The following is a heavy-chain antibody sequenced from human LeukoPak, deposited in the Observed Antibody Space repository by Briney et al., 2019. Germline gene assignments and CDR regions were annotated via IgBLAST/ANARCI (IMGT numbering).Heavy chain of an antibody. CDR1: GFTFSSYA. CDR2: ISGSGDNT. D-gene: IGHD2-15*01. J-gene: IGHJ4*02. CDR3: AKRFQYCSGGSCSDIFDY. V-gene: IGHV3-23*01. Sequence: GGSLRLSCAASGFTFSSYAMSWVRQAPGKGLEWVSGISGSGDNTYYADSVKGRFTISRDNSKNTLYVQVNSLGTEDTAAYYCAKRFQYCSGGSCSDIFDYWGQGTLVTVSS.